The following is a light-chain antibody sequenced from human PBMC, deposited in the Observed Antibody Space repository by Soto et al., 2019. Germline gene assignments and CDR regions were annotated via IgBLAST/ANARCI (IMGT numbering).Light chain of an antibody. CDR1: QSVLYSSNNKNY. Sequence: DIVMTQSPDSLAVSLGERATINCKSSQSVLYSSNNKNYLAWYQQKPGQPPKLLIYWASTRESGVPDRFSGRGSGTDFPLTISSLQAEDVAVYYCQQYYSLPLTFGGGTKVEIK. CDR2: WAS. J-gene: IGKJ4*01. CDR3: QQYYSLPLT. V-gene: IGKV4-1*01.